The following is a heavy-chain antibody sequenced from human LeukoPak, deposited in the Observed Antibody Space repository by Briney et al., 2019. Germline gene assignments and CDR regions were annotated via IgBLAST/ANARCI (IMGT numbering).Heavy chain of an antibody. CDR2: ISGSGGST. CDR3: ASRGASGSYPLPPSY. D-gene: IGHD1-26*01. J-gene: IGHJ4*02. CDR1: GFIFSSYA. Sequence: GGSLRLSCAASGFIFSSYAMSWVRQAPGKGLEWVSAISGSGGSTYYADSVKGRFTISRDNFKNTLYLQMNSLRAEDTAVYYCASRGASGSYPLPPSYFGQGTLVTVSS. V-gene: IGHV3-23*01.